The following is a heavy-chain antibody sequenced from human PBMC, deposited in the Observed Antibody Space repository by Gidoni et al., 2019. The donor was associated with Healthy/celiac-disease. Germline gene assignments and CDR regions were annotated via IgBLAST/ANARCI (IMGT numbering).Heavy chain of an antibody. CDR3: ASSIAVAGNNWFDP. CDR2: IYSGGST. V-gene: IGHV3-66*02. Sequence: EVQLVESGGGLVQPGGSLRLSFATSGFTVSSNDMSWVRQAPGKGLEWVSVIYSGGSTYYEDSVKGRFTIARDNSKNTLYLQMNSLRAEDTAVYYGASSIAVAGNNWFDPWGQGTLVTVSS. CDR1: GFTVSSND. D-gene: IGHD6-19*01. J-gene: IGHJ5*02.